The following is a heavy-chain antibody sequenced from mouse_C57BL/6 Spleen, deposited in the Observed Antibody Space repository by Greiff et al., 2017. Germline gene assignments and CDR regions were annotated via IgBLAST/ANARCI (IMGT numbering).Heavy chain of an antibody. V-gene: IGHV1-7*01. J-gene: IGHJ2*01. CDR3: ARDSSGYDY. Sequence: VKLQQSGAELAKPGASVKLSCPASGYTFTSYWMHWVNQGPGQGLEWIGYINPSSGYTKYNQKFKDQATLTADKSSSTAYMQLSSLTYEDAAVYYCARDSSGYDYWGQGTTLTVSS. CDR1: GYTFTSYW. D-gene: IGHD3-2*02. CDR2: INPSSGYT.